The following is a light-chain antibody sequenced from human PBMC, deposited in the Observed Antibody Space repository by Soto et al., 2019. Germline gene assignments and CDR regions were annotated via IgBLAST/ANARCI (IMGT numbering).Light chain of an antibody. Sequence: QSVLTQPPSASGTPGQRVTISCSGSTSNIGNNVVNWYQQRPGTAPKLLNSTNNQRPSGVPDRFSGSKSGTSASLTITGLQSDDEADYYCAAWDDSLNGRGVFGGGTQLTVL. CDR2: TNN. V-gene: IGLV1-44*01. CDR1: TSNIGNNV. J-gene: IGLJ3*02. CDR3: AAWDDSLNGRGV.